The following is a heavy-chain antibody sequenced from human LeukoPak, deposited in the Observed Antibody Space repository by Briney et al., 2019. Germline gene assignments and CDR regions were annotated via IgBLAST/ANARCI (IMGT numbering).Heavy chain of an antibody. CDR3: ARDPGDYNNWAAAFDI. CDR1: GFTFSSYD. D-gene: IGHD1-20*01. Sequence: GGSLRLSCAASGFTFSSYDMHWVRQATGKGLEWVSAIGTAGDTYYPGSVKGRFTISRENAKNSLYLQMNSLRAGDTAVYYCARDPGDYNNWAAAFDIWGQGTVVTVSS. J-gene: IGHJ3*02. CDR2: IGTAGDT. V-gene: IGHV3-13*01.